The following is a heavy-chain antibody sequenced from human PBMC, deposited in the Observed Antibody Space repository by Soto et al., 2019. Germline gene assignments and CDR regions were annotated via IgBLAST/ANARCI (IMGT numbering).Heavy chain of an antibody. J-gene: IGHJ6*02. Sequence: QVQLVESGGGVVQPGRSLRLSCAASGFTFSIYGMHWVRQAPGKGLEWVAVIWHDGSNKHYADSAKGRFTISRDNSRSSLYLQINSRRAEDTAVYYCARGVVVGSYGSAPVYGMDVWGQGTTVTVSS. CDR1: GFTFSIYG. D-gene: IGHD2-21*01. CDR3: ARGVVVGSYGSAPVYGMDV. CDR2: IWHDGSNK. V-gene: IGHV3-33*01.